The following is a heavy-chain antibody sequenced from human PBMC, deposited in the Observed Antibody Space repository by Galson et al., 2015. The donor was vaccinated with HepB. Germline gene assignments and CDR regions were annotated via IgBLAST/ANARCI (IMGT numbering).Heavy chain of an antibody. D-gene: IGHD6-13*01. CDR2: IIPIFGTA. V-gene: IGHV1-69*13. Sequence: SVKVSCKASGGTFSSYAISWVRQAPGQGLEWMGGIIPIFGTANYAQKFQGRVTITADESTSTAYMELSSLRSEDTAVYYCARDIGTYSSSWGTLDYWGQGTLVTVSS. J-gene: IGHJ4*02. CDR3: ARDIGTYSSSWGTLDY. CDR1: GGTFSSYA.